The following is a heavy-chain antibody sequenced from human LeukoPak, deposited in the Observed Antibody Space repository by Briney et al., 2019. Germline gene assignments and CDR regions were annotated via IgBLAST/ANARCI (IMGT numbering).Heavy chain of an antibody. J-gene: IGHJ4*02. Sequence: SVKVSCKASGYTFTSYDINWVRQATGQGLEWIGWIVVGSGNTNYAQKFQERVTITRDMSTSTAYMELSSLRSEDTAVYYCAAGRPPGYWGQGTLVTVSS. V-gene: IGHV1-58*02. CDR3: AAGRPPGY. CDR2: IVVGSGNT. CDR1: GYTFTSYD.